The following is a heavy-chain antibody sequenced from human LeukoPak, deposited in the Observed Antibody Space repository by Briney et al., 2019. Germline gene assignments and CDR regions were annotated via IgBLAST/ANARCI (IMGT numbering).Heavy chain of an antibody. CDR3: ARSSSSRYYYYYGMDV. CDR2: ISAYNGNT. D-gene: IGHD6-13*01. Sequence: ASVKVFCKASGYTFTSYGISWVRQAPGQGLEWMGWISAYNGNTNYAQKLQGRVTMTTDTSTSTAYMELRSLRSDDTAVYYCARSSSSRYYYYYGMDVWGKGTTVTVSS. V-gene: IGHV1-18*04. CDR1: GYTFTSYG. J-gene: IGHJ6*04.